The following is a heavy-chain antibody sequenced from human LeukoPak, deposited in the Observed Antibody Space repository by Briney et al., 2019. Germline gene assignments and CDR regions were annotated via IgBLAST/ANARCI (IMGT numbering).Heavy chain of an antibody. V-gene: IGHV4-34*01. J-gene: IGHJ4*02. Sequence: SETLSLTCAVYGGSFSGYYWSWIRQPPGKGLEWIGEINHSGSTNYNPSLKSRVTISVDTSKNQFSLKLSSVTAADTAVYYCAGLRTGEIGYWGQGTLVTVSS. CDR3: AGLRTGEIGY. CDR1: GGSFSGYY. D-gene: IGHD3-16*01. CDR2: INHSGST.